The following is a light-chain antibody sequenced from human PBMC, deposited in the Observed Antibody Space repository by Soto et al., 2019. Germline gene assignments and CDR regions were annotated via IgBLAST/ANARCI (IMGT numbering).Light chain of an antibody. V-gene: IGKV1-5*01. Sequence: QMTQSPSSLSASVGDRFIITCRASQSISSWLAWYQEKPGKAXXLLIYDASSLESGVPSRFSGSGSGTEFTLTISSMQPDDFATYYYQRYHEYWFGQGTKVDI. CDR1: QSISSW. CDR3: QRYHEYW. J-gene: IGKJ1*01. CDR2: DAS.